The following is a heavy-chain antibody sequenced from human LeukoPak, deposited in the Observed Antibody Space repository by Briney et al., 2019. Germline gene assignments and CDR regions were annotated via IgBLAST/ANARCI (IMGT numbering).Heavy chain of an antibody. CDR2: IIPIFGTA. V-gene: IGHV1-69*13. Sequence: ASVKVSCKASGYTFTSYYMHWVRQAPGQGLEWMGGIIPIFGTANYAQKFQGRVTINADESTSTAYMELSSLRSEDTAVYYCARGWREEYDSLTGYYLGHFDYWGQGTLVTVSS. CDR3: ARGWREEYDSLTGYYLGHFDY. D-gene: IGHD3-9*01. CDR1: GYTFTSYY. J-gene: IGHJ4*02.